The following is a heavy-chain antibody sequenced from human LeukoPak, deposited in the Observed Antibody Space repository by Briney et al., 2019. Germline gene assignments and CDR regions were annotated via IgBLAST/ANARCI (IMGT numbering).Heavy chain of an antibody. CDR3: AGVRLGSSGFSEYFEH. Sequence: SETLSLTCTVSGDSVSNGNYYWSWLRQPPGKGLEWIGEISQSARTNYNPSLKSRVTMSIDKSRNQFSLRMSSVTAADTAVYYCAGVRLGSSGFSEYFEHWGQGTLVTVSS. V-gene: IGHV4-61*01. J-gene: IGHJ1*01. D-gene: IGHD3-22*01. CDR2: ISQSART. CDR1: GDSVSNGNYY.